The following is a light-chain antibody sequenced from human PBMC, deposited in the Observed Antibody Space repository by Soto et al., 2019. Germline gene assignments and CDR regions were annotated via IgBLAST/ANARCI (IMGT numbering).Light chain of an antibody. V-gene: IGKV1-39*01. J-gene: IGKJ5*01. CDR1: QSIGKH. CDR3: QQGYSSPAT. CDR2: GAS. Sequence: DIQMTQSPSVLSASVGDRVPINCRASQSIGKHLNWYQQKPGKAPKLIIYGASTLQSGVPSRFTGSGSGTDFALTVNSLQAEDVATYYCQQGYSSPATFGQGTRLEIK.